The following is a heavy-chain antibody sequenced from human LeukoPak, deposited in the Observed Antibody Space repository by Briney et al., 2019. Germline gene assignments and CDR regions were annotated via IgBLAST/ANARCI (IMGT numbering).Heavy chain of an antibody. CDR3: ARGGPPMIVVVKNAFDI. J-gene: IGHJ3*02. V-gene: IGHV4-39*07. CDR1: GFTFSSYW. CDR2: IYYSGST. D-gene: IGHD3-22*01. Sequence: PGGSLRLSCAASGFTFSSYWMSWVRQPPGKGLEWIGSIYYSGSTYYNPSLKSRVTISVDTSKNQFSLKLSSVTAADTAVYYCARGGPPMIVVVKNAFDIWGQGTMVTVSS.